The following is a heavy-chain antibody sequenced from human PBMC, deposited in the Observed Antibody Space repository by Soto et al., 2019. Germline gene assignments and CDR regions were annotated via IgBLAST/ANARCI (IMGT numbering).Heavy chain of an antibody. Sequence: GGSLRLSCAASGFTVSSNYMSWVRQAPGKGLEWVSVIYSGGSTYYADSVKGRFTISRDNSKNTLYLQMNSLRAEDTDVYYCAKDMPPTYYLRAYSGRLDYWGQGTLVTVSS. CDR1: GFTVSSNY. CDR3: AKDMPPTYYLRAYSGRLDY. D-gene: IGHD5-12*01. CDR2: IYSGGST. J-gene: IGHJ4*02. V-gene: IGHV3-53*05.